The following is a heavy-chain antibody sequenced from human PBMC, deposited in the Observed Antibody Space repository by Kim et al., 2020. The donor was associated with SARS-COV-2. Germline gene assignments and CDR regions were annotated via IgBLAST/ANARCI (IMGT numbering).Heavy chain of an antibody. V-gene: IGHV3-13*01. CDR2: T. Sequence: TYLPGSVKGRFTIARENAKNSLYLQMNSLRAGDTAVYYCARDVGGNWYFDLWGRGTLVTVSS. CDR3: ARDVGGNWYFDL. J-gene: IGHJ2*01. D-gene: IGHD2-15*01.